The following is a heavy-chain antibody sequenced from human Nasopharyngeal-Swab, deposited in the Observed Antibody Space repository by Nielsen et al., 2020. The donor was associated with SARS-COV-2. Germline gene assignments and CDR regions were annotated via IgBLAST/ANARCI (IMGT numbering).Heavy chain of an antibody. V-gene: IGHV3-15*01. CDR2: IKSKTDGGTT. CDR3: TTELLLWFGEGGSWFDP. J-gene: IGHJ5*02. Sequence: VREAAGEVLERVGRIKSKTDGGTTDYAAPVKGRFTISRDDSKNTLYLQMNSLKTEDTAVYYCTTELLLWFGEGGSWFDPWGQGTLVTVSS. D-gene: IGHD3-10*01.